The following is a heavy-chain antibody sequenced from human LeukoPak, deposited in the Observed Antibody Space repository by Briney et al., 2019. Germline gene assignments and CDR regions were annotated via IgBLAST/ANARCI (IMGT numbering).Heavy chain of an antibody. Sequence: GGSLRLSCAASGFTFSSYGMHWVRQAPGKGLEWVAVISYDGSNKYYADSVKGRFTISRDNSKNTLYLQMNSLRAEDTAVYYCARDPGRYDSSGYEPDASFDYWGQGTLVTVSS. V-gene: IGHV3-30*03. D-gene: IGHD3-22*01. CDR3: ARDPGRYDSSGYEPDASFDY. J-gene: IGHJ4*02. CDR2: ISYDGSNK. CDR1: GFTFSSYG.